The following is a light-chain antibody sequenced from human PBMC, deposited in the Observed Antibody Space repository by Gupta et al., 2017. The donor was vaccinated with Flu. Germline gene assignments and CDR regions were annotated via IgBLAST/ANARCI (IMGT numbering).Light chain of an antibody. J-gene: IGKJ4*01. Sequence: DIQMTQSPSTLSAYVGDRVTITCRASQSLSSWLVWYQQKPGKAPNLLIYKASNLESGVPSRFSGSGSGTEFTLTISSLQPDDFATYYCQQYDSYSLTFGCGTKVEI. V-gene: IGKV1-5*03. CDR1: QSLSSW. CDR3: QQYDSYSLT. CDR2: KAS.